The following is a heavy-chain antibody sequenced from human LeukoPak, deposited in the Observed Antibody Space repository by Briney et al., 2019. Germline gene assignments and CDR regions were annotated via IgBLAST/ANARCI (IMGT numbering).Heavy chain of an antibody. CDR1: GFTFSSYA. V-gene: IGHV3-23*01. J-gene: IGHJ4*02. Sequence: GGSLRPSCAASGFTFSSYAMSWVRQAPGKGLEWVSAISGSGGSTYYADSVKGRFTISRDNSKNTLYLQMNSLRAEDTAVYYCAKDMVRTLELLVLVARPLFDYWGQGTLVTVSS. D-gene: IGHD3-10*01. CDR2: ISGSGGST. CDR3: AKDMVRTLELLVLVARPLFDY.